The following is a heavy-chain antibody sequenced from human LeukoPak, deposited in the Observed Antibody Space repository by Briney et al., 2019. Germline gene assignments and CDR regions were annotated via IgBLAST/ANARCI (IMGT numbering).Heavy chain of an antibody. CDR3: ARAAQRYCSGTTCFPYWFDT. V-gene: IGHV4-4*09. J-gene: IGHJ5*02. CDR2: THTSGSP. Sequence: SGTLSLTCTVSGGSMTHYFWNWIRQAPGKGLEWIGYTHTSGSPDYSRSLKSRVTISLDTSKNHFSLMLSSVTAADTAVYFCARAAQRYCSGTTCFPYWFDTWGQGTLATVSS. CDR1: GGSMTHYF. D-gene: IGHD2-2*01.